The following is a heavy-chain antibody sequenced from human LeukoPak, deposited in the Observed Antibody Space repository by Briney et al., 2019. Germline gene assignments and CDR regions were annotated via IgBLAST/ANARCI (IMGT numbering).Heavy chain of an antibody. CDR2: INHSGST. CDR3: ASAREQSWWNWFDP. D-gene: IGHD2-15*01. CDR1: GGSFSGYY. J-gene: IGHJ5*02. Sequence: SETLSLTSAVYGGSFSGYYWSWIRQPPGKGLEWIGEINHSGSTNYNPSLKSRVTISVDTSKNQFSLKLSSVSAEETAVYYCASAREQSWWNWFDPWGQGTLVTVSS. V-gene: IGHV4-34*01.